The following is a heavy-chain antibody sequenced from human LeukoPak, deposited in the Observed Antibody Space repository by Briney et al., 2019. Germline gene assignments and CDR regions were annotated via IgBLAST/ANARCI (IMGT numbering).Heavy chain of an antibody. CDR1: GGSISSYY. Sequence: SETLSLTCTVSGGSISSYYWSWIRQPPGKGLEWIGYIYYSGSTNYNPSLKSRVTISVDTSKNQFSLKLSSVTAADTAVYYCARGVKPRDIAIDYWGQGTLVTVPS. CDR2: IYYSGST. V-gene: IGHV4-59*01. D-gene: IGHD2-15*01. CDR3: ARGVKPRDIAIDY. J-gene: IGHJ4*02.